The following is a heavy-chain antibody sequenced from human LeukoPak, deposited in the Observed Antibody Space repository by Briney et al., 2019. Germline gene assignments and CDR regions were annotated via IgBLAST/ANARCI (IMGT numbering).Heavy chain of an antibody. Sequence: GGSLRLSCTASGFTFGDYAMSWVRQAPGKGLEWVGFIRSKAYGGTTEYAASVKGRFTISRDDSKSIAYLQMNSLKTEDTAVYYCTRDSSIAARPGGDYWGQGTLVTVSS. CDR2: IRSKAYGGTT. CDR1: GFTFGDYA. V-gene: IGHV3-49*04. D-gene: IGHD6-6*01. CDR3: TRDSSIAARPGGDY. J-gene: IGHJ4*02.